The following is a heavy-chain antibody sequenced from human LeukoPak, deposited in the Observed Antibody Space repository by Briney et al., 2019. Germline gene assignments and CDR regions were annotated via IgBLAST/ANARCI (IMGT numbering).Heavy chain of an antibody. CDR2: ISAYNGNT. J-gene: IGHJ4*02. CDR3: ARIAAAGTKDS. V-gene: IGHV1-18*01. Sequence: ASVKVSCKASGYTFTSYDINWVRQAPGQGLECMGWISAYNGNTNYAQKLQGRVTMTTDTSTSTAYMELRSLRSDDTAVYYCARIAAAGTKDSWGQGTLVTVSS. CDR1: GYTFTSYD. D-gene: IGHD6-13*01.